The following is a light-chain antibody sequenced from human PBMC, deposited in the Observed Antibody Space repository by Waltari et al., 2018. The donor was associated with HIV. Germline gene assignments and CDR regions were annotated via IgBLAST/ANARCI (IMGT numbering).Light chain of an antibody. J-gene: IGLJ3*02. CDR1: SSNLGNNY. CDR2: DND. V-gene: IGLV1-51*01. CDR3: GTRDSSLTEDWV. Sequence: QSVLTPPPSVSAAPGQSVTISCPGSSSNLGNNYVSWYQQLPGTAPKLLIYDNDKRPSGISDRFSGSKSATSATLAISGLRTGDEAHYYCGTRDSSLTEDWVFGGGTKLNVL.